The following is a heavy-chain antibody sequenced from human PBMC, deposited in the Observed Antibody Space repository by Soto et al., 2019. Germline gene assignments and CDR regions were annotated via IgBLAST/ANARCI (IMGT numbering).Heavy chain of an antibody. CDR3: ARGGYYDFWSGYYKVPSYYYYGMDV. Sequence: SETLSLTCAVYGGSFSGYYLSWMRQPPGKGLEWIGEINHSGSTNYNPSLKSRVTISVDTSKNQFSLKLSSVTAADMAVYYCARGGYYDFWSGYYKVPSYYYYGMDVWGQGTTVTVYS. V-gene: IGHV4-34*01. CDR1: GGSFSGYY. D-gene: IGHD3-3*01. J-gene: IGHJ6*02. CDR2: INHSGST.